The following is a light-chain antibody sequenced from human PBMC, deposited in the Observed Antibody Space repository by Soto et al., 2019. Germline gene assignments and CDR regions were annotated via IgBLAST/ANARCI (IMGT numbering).Light chain of an antibody. Sequence: EIVLTQSPATLSLCPGDRATLSCRASQSVRSDYFAWYQQKPGQPPRVILFGVSTRATAIPDRFSGSGSGTDFTLTISRLEPDDFGLYYCHQYGNSPLTFGGGTKVE. J-gene: IGKJ4*01. CDR2: GVS. V-gene: IGKV3-20*01. CDR3: HQYGNSPLT. CDR1: QSVRSDY.